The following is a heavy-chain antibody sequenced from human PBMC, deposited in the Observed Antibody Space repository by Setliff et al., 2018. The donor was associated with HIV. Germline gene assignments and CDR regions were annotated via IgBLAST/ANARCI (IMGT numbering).Heavy chain of an antibody. CDR3: AKEPSYYYDSSGYSGIAH. CDR1: GFTFSNYA. CDR2: LSGSGDST. J-gene: IGHJ4*02. D-gene: IGHD3-22*01. Sequence: GGSLRLSCAASGFTFSNYAVTWVRQAPGKGLEWVSSLSGSGDSTYYADSVKGRFTISRDNSKNTLYLQMNSLRAEDTAVYYCAKEPSYYYDSSGYSGIAHRGQGTLVTVSS. V-gene: IGHV3-23*01.